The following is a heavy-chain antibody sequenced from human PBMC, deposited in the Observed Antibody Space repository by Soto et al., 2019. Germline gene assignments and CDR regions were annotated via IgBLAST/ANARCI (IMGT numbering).Heavy chain of an antibody. V-gene: IGHV4-4*02. CDR3: AIVRYFRGAYFFYD. J-gene: IGHJ4*02. CDR1: GDSISINHW. D-gene: IGHD3-9*01. CDR2: IFHSGSS. Sequence: SETLSITCDVSGDSISINHWWSWVRQSPGKGLEWIGEIFHSGSSNYNPSLESRATISMDTSKNQFSLRLTAVTAADTAVYYCAIVRYFRGAYFFYDWGKRTPVPVSS.